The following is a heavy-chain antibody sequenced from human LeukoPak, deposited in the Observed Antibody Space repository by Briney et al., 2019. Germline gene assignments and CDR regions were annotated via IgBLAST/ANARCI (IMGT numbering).Heavy chain of an antibody. J-gene: IGHJ4*02. V-gene: IGHV3-7*01. Sequence: GGSLRLSCAASGFTFSRYWMTWVRQAPGKGLEWVANIKEDGSEKYSVDSVKGRFSISRDNAKNSLYLQMNSLRDEDTAVYYCARGTPMGYWGQGILVTVSS. CDR1: GFTFSRYW. D-gene: IGHD5-18*01. CDR3: ARGTPMGY. CDR2: IKEDGSEK.